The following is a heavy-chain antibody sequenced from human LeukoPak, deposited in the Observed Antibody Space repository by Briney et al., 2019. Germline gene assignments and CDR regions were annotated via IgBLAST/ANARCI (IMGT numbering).Heavy chain of an antibody. Sequence: GGSLRLSCAASGFTFSSYAMSWVRQAPGKGLEWVATIDSDGYKAYGADSVKGRFAISRDNSQNTVHLQMNSLRAEDTATYYFAKEIVFLFGDPWGQGALVTVSS. CDR3: AKEIVFLFGDP. J-gene: IGHJ5*02. CDR1: GFTFSSYA. V-gene: IGHV3-23*01. CDR2: IDSDGYKA. D-gene: IGHD2/OR15-2a*01.